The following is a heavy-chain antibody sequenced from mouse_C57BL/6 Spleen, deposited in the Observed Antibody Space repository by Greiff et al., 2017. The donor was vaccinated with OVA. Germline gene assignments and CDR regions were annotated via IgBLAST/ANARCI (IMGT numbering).Heavy chain of an antibody. CDR3: ARTVVGGYAMDY. CDR2: ISYSGST. J-gene: IGHJ4*01. D-gene: IGHD1-1*01. CDR1: GYSITSDY. Sequence: EVKLMESGPGLAKPSQTLSLTCSVTGYSITSDYWNWIRTFPGNKLEYMGYISYSGSTYYNPSLKSRISITRDTSKNQYYLQLNSVTTEDTATYYCARTVVGGYAMDYWGQGTSVTVSS. V-gene: IGHV3-8*01.